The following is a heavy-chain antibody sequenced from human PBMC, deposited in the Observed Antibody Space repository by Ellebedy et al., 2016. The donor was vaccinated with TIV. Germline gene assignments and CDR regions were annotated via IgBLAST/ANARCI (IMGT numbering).Heavy chain of an antibody. CDR1: GFTFSSYA. V-gene: IGHV3-23*01. D-gene: IGHD6-6*01. J-gene: IGHJ6*02. CDR2: ISGSGGST. CDR3: AKGGSSSSVSLTYYYYGMDV. Sequence: GGSLRLSCAASGFTFSSYAMSWVRQAPGKGLEWVSAISGSGGSTYYADSVKGRFTISRDNSKNTLYLQMNSLRAEDTAVYYCAKGGSSSSVSLTYYYYGMDVWGQGTTVTVSS.